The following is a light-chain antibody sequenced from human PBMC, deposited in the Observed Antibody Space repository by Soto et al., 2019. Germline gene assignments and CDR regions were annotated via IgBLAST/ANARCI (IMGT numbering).Light chain of an antibody. CDR1: QSISTY. V-gene: IGKV1-39*01. J-gene: IGKJ4*01. CDR2: AAS. Sequence: DIQMTQSPSSLSASVGDRVTITCRASQSISTYLHWYQQKPGKAPNLLIYAASTLQSGVPSRFSGSGSGTDFTVNISSLQPEDFATYVCQHGYSTPLACGGGTKVDIK. CDR3: QHGYSTPLA.